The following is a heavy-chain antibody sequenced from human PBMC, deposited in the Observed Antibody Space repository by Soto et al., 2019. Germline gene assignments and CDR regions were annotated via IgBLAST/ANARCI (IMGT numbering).Heavy chain of an antibody. CDR1: GGTFSSYA. Sequence: ASVKVSCKASGGTFSSYAISWVRQAPGQGLEWMGGIIPIFGTANYAQKFQGRVTITADESTSTAYMELSSLRSEDTAVYYCAKTYYYGSGSYAGYYYYGMDVWGQGTTVTVSS. J-gene: IGHJ6*02. V-gene: IGHV1-69*13. CDR3: AKTYYYGSGSYAGYYYYGMDV. D-gene: IGHD3-10*01. CDR2: IIPIFGTA.